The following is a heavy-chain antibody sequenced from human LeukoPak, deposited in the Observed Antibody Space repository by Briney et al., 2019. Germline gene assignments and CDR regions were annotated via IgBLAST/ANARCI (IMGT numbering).Heavy chain of an antibody. CDR3: ARVTGSGWTPYPLYFDY. D-gene: IGHD6-19*01. CDR1: GGTFSSYA. J-gene: IGHJ4*02. V-gene: IGHV1-69*04. Sequence: SVKVSCKASGGTFSSYAISWVRQAPGQGLEWMGRIIPILGIANYAQKFQGRVTITADKSTSTAYMELSSLRSEDTAVYYCARVTGSGWTPYPLYFDYWGQGTLVTVSS. CDR2: IIPILGIA.